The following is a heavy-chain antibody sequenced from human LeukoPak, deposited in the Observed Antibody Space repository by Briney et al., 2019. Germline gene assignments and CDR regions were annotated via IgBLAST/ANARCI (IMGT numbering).Heavy chain of an antibody. V-gene: IGHV3-23*01. Sequence: GGSQRLSCAASGFSFSSYAMSWVRQAPGKGLEWVSTISGSGGSTYYADSVKGRFTISRDNSKNTLYLQMSSLRAEDTAVYYCVRGRLTGYYSEFDYWGQGTLVTVSS. D-gene: IGHD3-9*01. J-gene: IGHJ4*02. CDR1: GFSFSSYA. CDR3: VRGRLTGYYSEFDY. CDR2: ISGSGGST.